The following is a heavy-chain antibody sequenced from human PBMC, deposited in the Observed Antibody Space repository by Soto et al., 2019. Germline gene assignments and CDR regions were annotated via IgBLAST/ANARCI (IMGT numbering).Heavy chain of an antibody. CDR3: ARGGPILTGYYNPPPDY. D-gene: IGHD3-9*01. CDR1: GGSFSGYY. CDR2: INHSGST. Sequence: SETLSLTCAVYGGSFSGYYWSWIRQPPGKGLEWIGEINHSGSTNYNPSLKSRVTISVDTSKNQFSLKLSSVTAADTAVYYCARGGPILTGYYNPPPDYWGQGTLVTVSS. J-gene: IGHJ4*02. V-gene: IGHV4-34*01.